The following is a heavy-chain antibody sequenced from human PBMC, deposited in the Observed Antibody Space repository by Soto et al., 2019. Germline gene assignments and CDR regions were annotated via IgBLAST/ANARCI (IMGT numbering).Heavy chain of an antibody. CDR2: IYYSGST. CDR3: ASDRSSSSGYYYYGMDV. D-gene: IGHD6-6*01. CDR1: GGSVSSGSYY. J-gene: IGHJ6*02. Sequence: PSETLSLSCTVSGGSVSSGSYYWRWIRQPPGKGLEWIGYIYYSGSTNYNPSLKSPVTISVDTSKNHFALNLSSVTAADTAVYYCASDRSSSSGYYYYGMDVWGQGTTVTVSS. V-gene: IGHV4-61*03.